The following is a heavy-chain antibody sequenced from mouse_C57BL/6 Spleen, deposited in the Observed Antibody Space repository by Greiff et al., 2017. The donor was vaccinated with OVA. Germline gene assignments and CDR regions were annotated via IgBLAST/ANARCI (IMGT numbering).Heavy chain of an antibody. CDR1: GYAFTNYL. J-gene: IGHJ3*01. CDR3: ARTSYYDHDGDWLAY. D-gene: IGHD2-4*01. V-gene: IGHV1-54*01. CDR2: INPGSGGT. Sequence: VQLQESGAELVRPGTSVKVSCKASGYAFTNYLIEWVKQRPGQGLEWIGVINPGSGGTNYNEKFKGKATLTADKSSSTAYMQLSSLTSEDSAVYFCARTSYYDHDGDWLAYWGQGTLVTVSA.